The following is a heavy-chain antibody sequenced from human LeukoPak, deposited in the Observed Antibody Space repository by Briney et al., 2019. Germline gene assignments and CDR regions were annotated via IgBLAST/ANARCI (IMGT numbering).Heavy chain of an antibody. CDR3: ARFPHPYCSSAGCPNWLDP. D-gene: IGHD2-2*01. CDR1: GYTFSNYA. CDR2: INTDTGKP. V-gene: IGHV7-4-1*02. Sequence: ASVKVSCKASGYTFSNYALNWVRQAPGQGLEWMGWINTDTGKPTYAQGFTGRFVFSLDTSVSTAYLQISSLQAADTAVYYCARFPHPYCSSAGCPNWLDPWGQGTLVTVSS. J-gene: IGHJ5*02.